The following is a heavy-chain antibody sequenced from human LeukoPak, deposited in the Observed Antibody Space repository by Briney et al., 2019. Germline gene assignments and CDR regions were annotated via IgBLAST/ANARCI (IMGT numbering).Heavy chain of an antibody. Sequence: ASVKVSCKASGYTFTSYGISWVRQAPGQGLEWMGWISAYNGNTNYAQKLQGRVTMTTDTSTSTAYMELRSLRSDDTAVYYCARDFGGYYYDSSRSEYFQHWGQGTLVTVSS. CDR1: GYTFTSYG. V-gene: IGHV1-18*01. CDR3: ARDFGGYYYDSSRSEYFQH. J-gene: IGHJ1*01. CDR2: ISAYNGNT. D-gene: IGHD3-22*01.